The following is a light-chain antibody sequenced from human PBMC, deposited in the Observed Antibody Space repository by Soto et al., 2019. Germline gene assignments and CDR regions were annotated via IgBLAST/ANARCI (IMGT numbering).Light chain of an antibody. CDR2: DAS. V-gene: IGKV3-20*01. J-gene: IGKJ1*01. CDR3: HQYGSSPWT. Sequence: EFVLTQSPGTLSLSPGERATLSCRASQTVRNNYLAWYQQKPGQAPRLLIYDASSRATGIPDRFSGGGSGTDFTLTISRLEPEDFAVYYCHQYGSSPWTFGQGTKVDIK. CDR1: QTVRNNY.